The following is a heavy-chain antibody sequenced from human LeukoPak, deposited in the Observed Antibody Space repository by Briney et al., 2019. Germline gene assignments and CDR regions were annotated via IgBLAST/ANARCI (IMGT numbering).Heavy chain of an antibody. Sequence: GGSLRLSCAASRFTFTTYSMNWVRQAPGKGLEWVTFIHYDGSITYYADSVKGRFTISRDNSKNTLFLQMNSLRAEDTAVYYCAKDLFHGLGTRFVDSWGQGTLVTVSS. V-gene: IGHV3-30*02. CDR2: IHYDGSIT. CDR3: AKDLFHGLGTRFVDS. D-gene: IGHD3-10*01. J-gene: IGHJ4*02. CDR1: RFTFTTYS.